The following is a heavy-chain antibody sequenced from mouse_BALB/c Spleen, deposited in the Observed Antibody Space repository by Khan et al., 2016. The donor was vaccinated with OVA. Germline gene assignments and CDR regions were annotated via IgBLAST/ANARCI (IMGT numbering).Heavy chain of an antibody. CDR2: ISSGGDYT. J-gene: IGHJ3*01. V-gene: IGHV5-6*01. CDR1: GFTFSSYS. Sequence: EVQLVESGGDLVKPGGSLKLSCAASGFTFSSYSMSWVRQTPEKRLVWVATISSGGDYTYYPDNVKGQFTISRGNAKNTLYLQMSSLKSEDTAMYYCASHLTGSFAYWGQGTLVTVSA. D-gene: IGHD4-1*01. CDR3: ASHLTGSFAY.